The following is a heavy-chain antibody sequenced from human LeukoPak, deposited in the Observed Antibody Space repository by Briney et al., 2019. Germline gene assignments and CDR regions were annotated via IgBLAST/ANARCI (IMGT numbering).Heavy chain of an antibody. CDR1: GFTLSRFW. CDR2: IKQDGNEK. V-gene: IGHV3-7*05. CDR3: ANIKFRANNYDTDGFEY. Sequence: PGGSLRLSCAASGFTLSRFWMSWVRQAPGKGLEWVANIKQDGNEKYYADSVKGRFTISRDNAKNSLYLQMNSLRAEDTAVYYCANIKFRANNYDTDGFEYWGQGTLVTVSS. J-gene: IGHJ4*02. D-gene: IGHD3-16*01.